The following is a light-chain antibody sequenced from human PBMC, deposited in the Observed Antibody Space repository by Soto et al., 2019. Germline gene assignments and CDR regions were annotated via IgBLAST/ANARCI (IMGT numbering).Light chain of an antibody. J-gene: IGKJ3*01. V-gene: IGKV3-15*01. CDR2: GAS. CDR3: QHYNSWPPL. Sequence: EIVMTQSPATLSVSPGERATLSCRASQSISTNLAWYQHKPGQPPRLLISGASTRATGIAARFSGSGSATEFTLTITSLQSEDFAVYYCQHYNSWPPLFGPGTKVDIK. CDR1: QSISTN.